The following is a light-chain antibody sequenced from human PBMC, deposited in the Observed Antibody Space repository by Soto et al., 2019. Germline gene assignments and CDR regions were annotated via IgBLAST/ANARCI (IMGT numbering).Light chain of an antibody. CDR1: QSVSAN. J-gene: IGKJ1*01. V-gene: IGKV3-15*01. Sequence: EFVLTQSPGTLSLSPGERATLSCRASQSVSANLAWYHHKPGLPPRLLIYDASTRATGIPARFSGSGSGTDFTLTISSLQSQDFAVYYCQQYNKWPRTFGQGTKVDI. CDR2: DAS. CDR3: QQYNKWPRT.